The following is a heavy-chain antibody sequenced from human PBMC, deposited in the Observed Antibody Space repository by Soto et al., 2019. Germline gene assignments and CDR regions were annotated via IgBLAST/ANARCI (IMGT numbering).Heavy chain of an antibody. Sequence: PGGSLRLSCAASGFTFSSYAMSWVRQAPGKGLEWVSAISGSGGSTYYADSVKGRFTISRDNSKNTLYLQMNSLEPEDTALYYCVAVSHVTPYYFENWGPGALATVSS. CDR1: GFTFSSYA. V-gene: IGHV3-23*01. CDR3: VAVSHVTPYYFEN. CDR2: ISGSGGST. D-gene: IGHD2-21*02. J-gene: IGHJ4*02.